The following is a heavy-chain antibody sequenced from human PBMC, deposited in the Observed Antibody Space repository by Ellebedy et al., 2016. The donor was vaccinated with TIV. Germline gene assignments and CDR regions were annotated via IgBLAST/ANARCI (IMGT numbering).Heavy chain of an antibody. CDR1: GFSFRNYW. CDR2: INQGGSER. D-gene: IGHD4-17*01. V-gene: IGHV3-7*01. CDR3: ATDGSYGDYRSPTHAFVM. Sequence: GESLKISCAASGFSFRNYWMTWVRQAPGKGLEWVANINQGGSERHYVDSVKGRFTISRDNAKNSLYLEMNSLRAEDTAVYYCATDGSYGDYRSPTHAFVMWGQGTMVAVSS. J-gene: IGHJ3*02.